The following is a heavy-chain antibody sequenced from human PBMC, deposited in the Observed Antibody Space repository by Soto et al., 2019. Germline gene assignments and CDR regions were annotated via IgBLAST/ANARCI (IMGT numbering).Heavy chain of an antibody. D-gene: IGHD1-26*01. V-gene: IGHV3-23*01. CDR3: AKDARRTDLLGQWVG. Sequence: EEQLLESGGGLIQPGGSLRLSCAASGFAFYNYAMAWVRQAPGKGLEMVSGISDSGISIYYTDSVKGRFTISRDNSNNTLFLQMDILRVEDTALYYCAKDARRTDLLGQWVGWGQGTLVSVSS. CDR2: ISDSGISI. CDR1: GFAFYNYA. J-gene: IGHJ4*02.